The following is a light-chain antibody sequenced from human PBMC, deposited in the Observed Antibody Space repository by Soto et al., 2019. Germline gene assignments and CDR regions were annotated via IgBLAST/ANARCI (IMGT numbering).Light chain of an antibody. Sequence: EIVLTQSPGTLSLSPGERATLSCRGSRSLSSSYLAWYQQKPGQAPRLLIYGASSRATGIPDRFSGSGSGTDFTLTISTLEPEDFAVYYCPQYGSSPLTFGVGTKVEIK. CDR1: RSLSSSY. V-gene: IGKV3-20*01. CDR3: PQYGSSPLT. CDR2: GAS. J-gene: IGKJ4*01.